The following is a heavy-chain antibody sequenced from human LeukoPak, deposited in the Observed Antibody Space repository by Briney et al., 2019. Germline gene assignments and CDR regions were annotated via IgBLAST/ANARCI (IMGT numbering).Heavy chain of an antibody. J-gene: IGHJ4*02. V-gene: IGHV3-23*01. Sequence: GGSLRLSCAASGFTFSSYAMTWVRQAPGKGLEWVSAISGGGISTYYADSVKGRFTISRDNSQNTLYLQMNSLTAEDTAVYYCARKGYSSSWYLALLYYFDYWGQGTLVTVSS. CDR3: ARKGYSSSWYLALLYYFDY. D-gene: IGHD6-13*01. CDR2: ISGGGIST. CDR1: GFTFSSYA.